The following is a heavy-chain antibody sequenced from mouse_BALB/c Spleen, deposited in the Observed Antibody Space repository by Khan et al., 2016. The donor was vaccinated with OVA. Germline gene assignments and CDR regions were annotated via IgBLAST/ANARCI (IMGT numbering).Heavy chain of an antibody. Sequence: EVQGVESGGDLVKPGGSLKLSCAASGFTFSSYSMSWVRQTPDKRLEWVASISSGGDYTYYPDSVKGRFTISRDNAKNTLYLQMSDLKSEDTAMYYCADHSTGSFAYWGQGTLVTVSA. J-gene: IGHJ3*01. CDR1: GFTFSSYS. D-gene: IGHD4-1*02. V-gene: IGHV5-6*01. CDR3: ADHSTGSFAY. CDR2: ISSGGDYT.